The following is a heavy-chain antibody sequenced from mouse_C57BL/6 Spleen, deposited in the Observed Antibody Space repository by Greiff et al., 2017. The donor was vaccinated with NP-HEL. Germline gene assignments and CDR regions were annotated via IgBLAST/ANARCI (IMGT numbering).Heavy chain of an antibody. D-gene: IGHD1-1*01. CDR3: ARGYYEYFDV. J-gene: IGHJ1*03. V-gene: IGHV3-6*01. CDR1: GYSITSGYY. Sequence: EVKLQESGPGLVKPSQSLSLTCSVTGYSITSGYYWNWIRQFPGNKLEWMGYISYDGSNNYNPSLKNRISITRDTSKNQFFLKLNSVTTEDTATYYCARGYYEYFDVWGTGTTVTVSS. CDR2: ISYDGSN.